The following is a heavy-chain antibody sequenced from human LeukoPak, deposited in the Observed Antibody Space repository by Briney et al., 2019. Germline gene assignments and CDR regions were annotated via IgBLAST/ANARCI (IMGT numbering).Heavy chain of an antibody. CDR3: TREGYSYGYKGYFDY. CDR1: GFTFGDYA. Sequence: GGSLRLSCTASGFTFGDYAMSWVRQAPGKGLEWVGFIRSKAYGGTTEYAASVKGRFTISRDDSKSIAYLQMNGLKTEDTAVYYCTREGYSYGYKGYFDYWGQGTLVTVSS. J-gene: IGHJ4*02. D-gene: IGHD5-18*01. CDR2: IRSKAYGGTT. V-gene: IGHV3-49*04.